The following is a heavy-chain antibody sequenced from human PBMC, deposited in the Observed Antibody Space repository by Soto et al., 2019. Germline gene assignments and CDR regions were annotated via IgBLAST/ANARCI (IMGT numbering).Heavy chain of an antibody. Sequence: SETLSLTCTVSGGSISISTYYWGWIRQPPGKGLEWIGSVYYSGSTYYNPSLKSRVTISVDTSKNQFSLKLSSVTAADTAVYYCARHGQLYNSGWYLNWFDPWGQGTLVTVSS. CDR1: GGSISISTYY. CDR2: VYYSGST. V-gene: IGHV4-39*01. D-gene: IGHD6-19*01. J-gene: IGHJ5*02. CDR3: ARHGQLYNSGWYLNWFDP.